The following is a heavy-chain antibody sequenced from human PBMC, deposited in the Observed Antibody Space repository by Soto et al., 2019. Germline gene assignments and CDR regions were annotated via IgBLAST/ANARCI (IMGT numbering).Heavy chain of an antibody. Sequence: SETLSLTCAVYGGSFSGYYWSWIRQPPGKGLEWIGEINHSGSTNYNPSLKSRVTISVDTSKNQFSLKLSSVTAADTAVYYCARGRHAHYCSSTSCYNPPSDDWGQGTLVTVSS. CDR2: INHSGST. CDR1: GGSFSGYY. CDR3: ARGRHAHYCSSTSCYNPPSDD. D-gene: IGHD2-2*02. V-gene: IGHV4-34*01. J-gene: IGHJ4*02.